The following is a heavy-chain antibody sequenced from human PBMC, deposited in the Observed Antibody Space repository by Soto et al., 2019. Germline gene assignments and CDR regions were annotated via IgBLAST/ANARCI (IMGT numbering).Heavy chain of an antibody. J-gene: IGHJ4*02. CDR1: GFTFSSYA. D-gene: IGHD1-20*01. CDR2: ISGSGGST. V-gene: IGHV3-23*01. CDR3: AKMGAYNWNTYYFDY. Sequence: LRLSCAASGFTFSSYAMSWVRQAPGKGLEWVSAISGSGGSTYYADSVKGRFTISRDNSKNTLYLQMNSLRAEDTAVYYCAKMGAYNWNTYYFDYWGQGTLVTVSS.